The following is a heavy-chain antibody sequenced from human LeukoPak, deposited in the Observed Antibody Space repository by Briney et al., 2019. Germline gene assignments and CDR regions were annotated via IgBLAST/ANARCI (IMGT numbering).Heavy chain of an antibody. CDR3: VRLDSAGWYYFDY. CDR1: GHSFTSYW. Sequence: GESLKISCKGSGHSFTSYWIGWVRQMPGKGLEWMGIIFPGTSDTRYSPSFQGQVTISADKSISTAYLRWSSLKTSDTAMYYCVRLDSAGWYYFDYWGQGTLVTVSS. D-gene: IGHD6-19*01. J-gene: IGHJ4*02. CDR2: IFPGTSDT. V-gene: IGHV5-51*01.